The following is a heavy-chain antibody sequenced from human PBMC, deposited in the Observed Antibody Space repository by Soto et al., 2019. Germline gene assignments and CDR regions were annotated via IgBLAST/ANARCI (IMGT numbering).Heavy chain of an antibody. Sequence: QVQLQESDPGLVKPSGTLSLTYAASSGSIFTTNWWSWVRQSPGRGLQWIGDIYHSGRPKYNPSLKSRVSISIDKSKDRFFLNLTSVTAADTAVYYCARKPDVATAKVGGGYVFDVWGQGTMVTVSS. D-gene: IGHD3-16*01. CDR2: IYHSGRP. J-gene: IGHJ3*01. CDR3: ARKPDVATAKVGGGYVFDV. V-gene: IGHV4-4*02. CDR1: SGSIFTTNW.